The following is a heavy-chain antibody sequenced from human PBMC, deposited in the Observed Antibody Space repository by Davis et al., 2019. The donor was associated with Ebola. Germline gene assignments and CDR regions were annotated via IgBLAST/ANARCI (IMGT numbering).Heavy chain of an antibody. J-gene: IGHJ4*02. CDR2: IYYSGST. Sequence: GSLRLSCAASGFTFSSYAMSWVRQAPGKGLEWIGSIYYSGSTYYNPSLKSRVTISVDTSKNQFSLKLSSVTAADTAVYYCARLGSSSWLRDYWGQGTLVTVSS. D-gene: IGHD6-13*01. CDR3: ARLGSSSWLRDY. V-gene: IGHV4-39*01. CDR1: GFTFSSYA.